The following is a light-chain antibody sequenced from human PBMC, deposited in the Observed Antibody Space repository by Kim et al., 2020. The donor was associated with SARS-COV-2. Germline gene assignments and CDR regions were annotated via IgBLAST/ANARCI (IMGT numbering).Light chain of an antibody. CDR2: SNN. Sequence: TNPRSXTRPTXRIXTVNLNRQXPXTAPKLRICSNNQRPSGAPDRFSGSKSGTSASLAISGLQSEDXADYYCAAWDDSLNGVVFGGGTQLTVL. CDR3: AAWDDSLNGVV. CDR1: RPTXRIXT. J-gene: IGLJ2*01. V-gene: IGLV1-44*01.